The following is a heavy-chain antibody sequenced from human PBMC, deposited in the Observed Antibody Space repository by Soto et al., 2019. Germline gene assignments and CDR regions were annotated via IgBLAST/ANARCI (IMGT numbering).Heavy chain of an antibody. Sequence: EVQLVESGGGLVQPGGSLRLSCAASGFTFSSFWMSWVRQAPGKGLEWVANIKQDGSETRNVDSVKGRFTISRDNAKNSLYLQIDSMRAEDTAVYYCAGSSGWLDYYWGQGILVTVSS. J-gene: IGHJ4*02. CDR3: AGSSGWLDYY. CDR1: GFTFSSFW. V-gene: IGHV3-7*02. D-gene: IGHD3-22*01. CDR2: IKQDGSET.